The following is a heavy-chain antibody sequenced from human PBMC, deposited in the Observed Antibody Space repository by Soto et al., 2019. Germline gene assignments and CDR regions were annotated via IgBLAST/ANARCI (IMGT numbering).Heavy chain of an antibody. Sequence: QVHLVQSGAEVKKPGASVKVSCKGSGYTFTTYGITWVRQAPGQGLEWMGWISANNGNTNYAQKLQGRVTVTRDTSTSTAYMELRTLRSDDTAVYYYARGRYGDYWGQGALVTVSS. CDR2: ISANNGNT. D-gene: IGHD1-1*01. V-gene: IGHV1-18*01. CDR1: GYTFTTYG. J-gene: IGHJ4*02. CDR3: ARGRYGDY.